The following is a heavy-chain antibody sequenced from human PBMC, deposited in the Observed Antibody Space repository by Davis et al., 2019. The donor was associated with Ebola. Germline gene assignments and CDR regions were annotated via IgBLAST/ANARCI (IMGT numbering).Heavy chain of an antibody. CDR3: ASPGGRRSGRGPIDY. V-gene: IGHV3-23*01. CDR2: ISGSGDNT. D-gene: IGHD1-26*01. CDR1: GFTFDDYA. J-gene: IGHJ4*02. Sequence: GGSLRLSCAASGFTFDDYAMHWVRQAPGKGLEWVSYISGSGDNTYYADSVKGRFTISRDNSKSTLYLQMNSLRAEDTAVYYCASPGGRRSGRGPIDYWGQGTLVTVSS.